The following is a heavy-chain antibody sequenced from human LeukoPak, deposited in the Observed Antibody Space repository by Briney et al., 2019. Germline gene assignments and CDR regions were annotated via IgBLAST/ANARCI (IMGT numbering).Heavy chain of an antibody. CDR1: GFTFSSHA. CDR2: ISGSGGST. CDR3: ATSSTTYGSGNYDSRAFED. D-gene: IGHD3-10*01. Sequence: PGGSLRLSCAASGFTFSSHAMNWVRQAPGKGLEWVSVISGSGGSTYYADSVKGRFTISRDNSKDTVYVQMNSLRVEDTAVYYCATSSTTYGSGNYDSRAFEDWGRGTLVTVSS. J-gene: IGHJ4*02. V-gene: IGHV3-23*01.